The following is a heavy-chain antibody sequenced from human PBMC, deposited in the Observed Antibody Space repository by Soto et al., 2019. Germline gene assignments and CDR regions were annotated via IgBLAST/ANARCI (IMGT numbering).Heavy chain of an antibody. CDR3: ATHPSSVVIPYYFDY. Sequence: GESLKISCKGSGYSCTSYWIGWVRQMPGKGPEWMGIIYPGDSDTRYSPSFQGQVTISADKSISTAYLQWSSLKASDTAMYYCATHPSSVVIPYYFDYWGQGTLVTVSS. V-gene: IGHV5-51*01. CDR1: GYSCTSYW. CDR2: IYPGDSDT. D-gene: IGHD3-22*01. J-gene: IGHJ4*02.